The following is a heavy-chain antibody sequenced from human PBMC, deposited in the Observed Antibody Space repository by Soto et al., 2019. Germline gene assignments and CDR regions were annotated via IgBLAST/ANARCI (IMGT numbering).Heavy chain of an antibody. CDR3: ARAAYLGYYGMDV. D-gene: IGHD3-16*01. J-gene: IGHJ6*02. Sequence: KPSETLSLTCTVSGGSISSGDYYWSWIRQPPGKGLEWIGYIYYSGSTYYNPSLKSRVTISVDTSKNQFSLELSSVTAADTAVYYCARAAYLGYYGMDVWGQGTTVTVSS. V-gene: IGHV4-30-4*01. CDR2: IYYSGST. CDR1: GGSISSGDYY.